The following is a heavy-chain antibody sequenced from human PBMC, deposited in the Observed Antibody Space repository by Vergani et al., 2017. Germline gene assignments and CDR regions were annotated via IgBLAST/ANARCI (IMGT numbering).Heavy chain of an antibody. J-gene: IGHJ6*02. V-gene: IGHV1-69*01. CDR2: IIPIFGTA. CDR3: ARRDITIFGVVIIRGYYYYGMDV. D-gene: IGHD3-3*01. Sequence: QVQLVQSGAEVKKPASSVKVSCKASGGTFSSYAISWVRQAPGPGLEWMGGIIPIFGTANYAQKFQGRVTITADESTSTAYMELSSLRSEDTAVYYCARRDITIFGVVIIRGYYYYGMDVWGQGTTVTVSS. CDR1: GGTFSSYA.